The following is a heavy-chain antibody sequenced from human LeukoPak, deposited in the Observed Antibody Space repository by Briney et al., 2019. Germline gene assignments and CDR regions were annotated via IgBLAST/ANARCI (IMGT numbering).Heavy chain of an antibody. J-gene: IGHJ6*02. CDR1: GFTFSSYA. CDR3: AKDWSFGGAGNILDV. Sequence: GGSLRLSCAASGFTFSSYAMSWVRHAPGKGLEWVSALSGSAGTTNYADSVKGRFTISRDNSRNTLYLQMNSLRADDTVVYYCAKDWSFGGAGNILDVWGQGTTVTVS. CDR2: LSGSAGTT. D-gene: IGHD3-16*01. V-gene: IGHV3-23*01.